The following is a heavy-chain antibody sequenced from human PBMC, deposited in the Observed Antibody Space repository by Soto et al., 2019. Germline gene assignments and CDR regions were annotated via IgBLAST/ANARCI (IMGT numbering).Heavy chain of an antibody. J-gene: IGHJ4*02. CDR2: IRSSSSII. D-gene: IGHD6-25*01. CDR1: GFTFSSYS. V-gene: IGHV3-48*01. Sequence: EVQLVESGGGLVQPGGSLRLSCAASGFTFSSYSMNWVRQAPGKGLEWVSYIRSSSSIIHYADAVKVRFTISRDNAKNSLYLQMNSLRADDTAVYYCARDREGDGYNFDYWGQGTLVTVSS. CDR3: ARDREGDGYNFDY.